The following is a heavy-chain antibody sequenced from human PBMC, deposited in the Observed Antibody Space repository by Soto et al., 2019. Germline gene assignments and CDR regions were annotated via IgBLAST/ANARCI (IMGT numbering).Heavy chain of an antibody. J-gene: IGHJ6*02. CDR1: GGTFSSYT. Sequence: QVQLVQSGAEVKKPGSSVKVSCKASGGTFSSYTISWVRQAPGQGLEWMGRIIPILGIANYAQKFQGRVTINADKSTSTAYTELSSLRSEDTAVYYCARAGSSYGMDVWGQGTTVTVSS. D-gene: IGHD2-15*01. CDR2: IIPILGIA. CDR3: ARAGSSYGMDV. V-gene: IGHV1-69*02.